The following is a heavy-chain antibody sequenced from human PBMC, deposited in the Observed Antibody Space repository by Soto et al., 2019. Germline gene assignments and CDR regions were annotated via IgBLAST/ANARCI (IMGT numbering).Heavy chain of an antibody. J-gene: IGHJ4*02. CDR3: ARTYNWKNRMYYFDY. CDR2: ISYSGST. D-gene: IGHD1-20*01. V-gene: IGHV4-61*08. Sequence: PSETLSLTCTVSGGSINSGDYYWSWVRQVPGKGLEWIGYISYSGSTNYNPSLKSRVTISVDTSKNQFSLKLSSVTAADTAVYYCARTYNWKNRMYYFDYWGQGTLVTVLL. CDR1: GGSINSGDYY.